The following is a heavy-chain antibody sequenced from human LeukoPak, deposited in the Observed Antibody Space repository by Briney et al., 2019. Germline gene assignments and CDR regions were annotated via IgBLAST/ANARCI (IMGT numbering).Heavy chain of an antibody. CDR2: INPNSGGT. CDR3: AREYVLRYFDWSTNYYGMDV. CDR1: GYTFTGYY. V-gene: IGHV1-2*04. J-gene: IGHJ6*02. D-gene: IGHD3-9*01. Sequence: GASVKVSCKASGYTFTGYYMHWVRQAPGQGLEWMGWINPNSGGTNYAQKFQGWVTMTRDTSISTAYMELSRLRSDDTAVYYCAREYVLRYFDWSTNYYGMDVWDQGTTVTVSS.